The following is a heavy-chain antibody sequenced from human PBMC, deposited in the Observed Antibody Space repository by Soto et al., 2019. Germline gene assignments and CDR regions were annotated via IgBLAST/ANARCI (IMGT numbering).Heavy chain of an antibody. CDR2: INAYNGNT. J-gene: IGHJ4*02. CDR1: GYTFTSYG. V-gene: IGHV1-18*01. Sequence: QVQLVQSGAEVKKPGASVKVSCKASGYTFTSYGISWVRQAPGQGLEWMGWINAYNGNTNDAQKLQGRVTMTTDTSTSTAFIELRSLRSDDTAVYYCGRDAPPFGYWGQGTLVTVSS. D-gene: IGHD3-10*01. CDR3: GRDAPPFGY.